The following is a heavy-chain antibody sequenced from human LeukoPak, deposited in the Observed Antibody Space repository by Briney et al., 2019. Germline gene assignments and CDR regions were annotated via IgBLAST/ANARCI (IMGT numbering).Heavy chain of an antibody. CDR1: GGTFSSYA. CDR3: APEVGATTGDY. Sequence: SVKVSCKASGGTFSSYAIGWVRQAPGQGLEWMGGIIPIFGTANYAQKFQGRVTITADESTSTAYMELSSLRSEDTAVYYCAPEVGATTGDYWGQGTLVTVSS. CDR2: IIPIFGTA. J-gene: IGHJ4*02. D-gene: IGHD1-26*01. V-gene: IGHV1-69*13.